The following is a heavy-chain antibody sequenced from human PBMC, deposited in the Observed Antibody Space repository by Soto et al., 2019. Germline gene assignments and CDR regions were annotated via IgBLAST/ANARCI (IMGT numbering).Heavy chain of an antibody. D-gene: IGHD2-2*01. J-gene: IGHJ4*02. V-gene: IGHV5-51*01. CDR2: IYPGDSDT. Sequence: PGESLKISCQGSGYSFITYWIAWVRQMPGKDLEWMGIIYPGDSDTRYSPSFQGQVTISADKSISTAYLQWSSLKASDSAMYYCAGRGTSLEHFDYWGQGTQVTVSS. CDR3: AGRGTSLEHFDY. CDR1: GYSFITYW.